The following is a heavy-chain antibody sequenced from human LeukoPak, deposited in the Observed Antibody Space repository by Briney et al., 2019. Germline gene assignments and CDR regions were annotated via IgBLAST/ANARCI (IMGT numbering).Heavy chain of an antibody. V-gene: IGHV4-59*08. CDR1: GGSISSYY. Sequence: KPSETLSLTCTVSGGSISSYYWNWIRQPPGKGLEWIGYIYYSGSTNYNPSLKSRVTISVDTSKNQFSLKLSSVTAADTAVYYCARLSTPFPPNNITMIVDGYFDYWGQGTLVTVSS. CDR3: ARLSTPFPPNNITMIVDGYFDY. J-gene: IGHJ4*02. D-gene: IGHD3-22*01. CDR2: IYYSGST.